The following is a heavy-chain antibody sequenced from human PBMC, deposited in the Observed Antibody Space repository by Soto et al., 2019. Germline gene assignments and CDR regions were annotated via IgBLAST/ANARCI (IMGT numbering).Heavy chain of an antibody. CDR1: KFSSSRYT. CDR2: ISSSSSYI. J-gene: IGHJ4*02. D-gene: IGHD2-15*01. Sequence: PGGSLRLYRAAGKFSSSRYTTNWVRQAPGKGLEWVSSISSSSSYIYYADSVKGRFTISRANAKNSLYVQMNSLRAEDTAVYYCARSLRSIYCSGDMFYFDYWGQGTLVTVSS. V-gene: IGHV3-21*01. CDR3: ARSLRSIYCSGDMFYFDY.